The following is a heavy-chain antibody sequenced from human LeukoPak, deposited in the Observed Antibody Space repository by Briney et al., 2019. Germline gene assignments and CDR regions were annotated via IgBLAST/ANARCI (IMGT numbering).Heavy chain of an antibody. CDR3: ARDKTYYDSSGYYHY. CDR2: INPNSGGT. CDR1: GYTFTGYY. V-gene: IGHV1-2*02. D-gene: IGHD3-22*01. Sequence: SVKVPCKASGYTFTGYYMHWVRQAPGQGLEWMGWINPNSGGTNYAQKFQGRVTMTRDTSISTAYMELSRLRSDDTALYYCARDKTYYDSSGYYHYWGQGTLVTVSS. J-gene: IGHJ4*02.